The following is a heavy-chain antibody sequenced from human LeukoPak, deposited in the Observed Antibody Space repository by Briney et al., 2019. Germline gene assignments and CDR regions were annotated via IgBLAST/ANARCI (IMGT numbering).Heavy chain of an antibody. J-gene: IGHJ6*03. Sequence: ASVKVSCKASGYTFTSYDINWVRQATGQGLEWMGWMNPNSGNTGYAQKFQGRVTMTRNTSISTAYMELSSLRSEDTAVYYCARGDSGYYYYYMDVWGKGTTVTISS. CDR2: MNPNSGNT. D-gene: IGHD1-26*01. V-gene: IGHV1-8*01. CDR3: ARGDSGYYYYYMDV. CDR1: GYTFTSYD.